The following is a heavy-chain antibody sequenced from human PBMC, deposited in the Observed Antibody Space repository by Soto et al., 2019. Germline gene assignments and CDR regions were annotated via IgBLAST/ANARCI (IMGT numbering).Heavy chain of an antibody. CDR1: GFTFSNAW. Sequence: GGSLRLSCAASGFTFSNAWMSWVRQAPGKGLEWVGRIKSKTDGGTTDYAAPVKGRFTISRDDSKNTLYLQMNSLKTEDTAVYYCTTHIPRGLHLGELSLYAFDIWGQGTMVTVSS. D-gene: IGHD3-16*02. V-gene: IGHV3-15*01. CDR2: IKSKTDGGTT. CDR3: TTHIPRGLHLGELSLYAFDI. J-gene: IGHJ3*02.